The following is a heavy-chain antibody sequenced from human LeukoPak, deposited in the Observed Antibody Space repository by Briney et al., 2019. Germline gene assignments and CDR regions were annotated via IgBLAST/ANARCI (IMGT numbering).Heavy chain of an antibody. Sequence: QPSETLSLTCSVSGGSMSSSNYYWSWIRQPAGKGLEWIGRIYTSGSTNYNPSLKSRVTMSVDTSKNQFSLKLSSVTAADTAVYYCARQLRDFWSGYREDYWGQGTLVTVSS. J-gene: IGHJ4*02. CDR1: GGSMSSSNYY. D-gene: IGHD3-3*01. V-gene: IGHV4-61*02. CDR3: ARQLRDFWSGYREDY. CDR2: IYTSGST.